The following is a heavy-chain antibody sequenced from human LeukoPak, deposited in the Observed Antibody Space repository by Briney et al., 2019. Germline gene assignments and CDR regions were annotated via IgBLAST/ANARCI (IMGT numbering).Heavy chain of an antibody. Sequence: GGSLRLSCAASRFTLSSYAMHWVRQAPGKGLEWVVVISYDGSNKYYADSVTGRFTISRDNSKNTLYLQMNSLRAEDTAVYYCPMHPVRYDSSGYYYGMDVWGQGTTVTVSS. J-gene: IGHJ6*02. CDR2: ISYDGSNK. D-gene: IGHD3-22*01. CDR1: RFTLSSYA. V-gene: IGHV3-30-3*01. CDR3: PMHPVRYDSSGYYYGMDV.